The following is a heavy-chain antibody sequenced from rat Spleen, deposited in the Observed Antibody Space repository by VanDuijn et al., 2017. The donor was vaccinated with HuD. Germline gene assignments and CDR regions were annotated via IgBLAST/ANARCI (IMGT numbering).Heavy chain of an antibody. J-gene: IGHJ3*01. CDR3: TGGGHSALNWFAY. D-gene: IGHD3-3*01. CDR2: ITPDGGTT. CDR1: GFAFNNYW. Sequence: EVQLVESGGGLVQPGRSLKLSCVASGFAFNNYWMTWVRQVPGKGLEWVASITPDGGTTYYPDTVKGRFVISKDNAKNTGTLQMNNLKSEDTAVYYCTGGGHSALNWFAYWGQGTLVTVSS. V-gene: IGHV5-31*01.